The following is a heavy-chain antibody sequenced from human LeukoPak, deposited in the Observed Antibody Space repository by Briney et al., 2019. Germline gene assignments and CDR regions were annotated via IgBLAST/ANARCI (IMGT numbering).Heavy chain of an antibody. Sequence: ASVKVSCKASGYNFISYYMHWVRQAPGQGLEWMGIINPSGGSTSYAQKFQDRVTMTRDTSTSTVYMELSSLKSEDTAVYYCSREDVVLVDAVRYYYYGMDVWGQGTTVTVSS. D-gene: IGHD2-8*01. CDR2: INPSGGST. CDR3: SREDVVLVDAVRYYYYGMDV. CDR1: GYNFISYY. V-gene: IGHV1-46*01. J-gene: IGHJ6*02.